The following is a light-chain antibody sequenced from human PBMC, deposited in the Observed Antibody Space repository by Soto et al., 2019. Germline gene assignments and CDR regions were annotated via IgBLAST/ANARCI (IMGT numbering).Light chain of an antibody. CDR1: QDISNY. CDR3: QQYDNPALT. Sequence: DIQMTQSPSSLSASVGDRVTITCQASQDISNYLNWYQQKPEKAPKLVIYDASNLGTGVPSMFSGSVSGTDFTFTISSLQPEDIATYYCQQYDNPALTFGGGTKVEIK. CDR2: DAS. J-gene: IGKJ4*01. V-gene: IGKV1-33*01.